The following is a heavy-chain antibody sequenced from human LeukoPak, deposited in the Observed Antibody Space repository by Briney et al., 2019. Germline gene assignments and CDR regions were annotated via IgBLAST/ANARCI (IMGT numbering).Heavy chain of an antibody. CDR2: INAGNGKT. Sequence: GASVKVSCTASGYTFTNYAMNWVRQAPGQRLEWMGWINAGNGKTKSSQRFQDRVTITRDTSASTAYMELNRLRSEDTAVYYCARGIWSSHNKDYYFDYWGQGSLVTVSP. CDR1: GYTFTNYA. V-gene: IGHV1-3*01. J-gene: IGHJ4*02. D-gene: IGHD2/OR15-2a*01. CDR3: ARGIWSSHNKDYYFDY.